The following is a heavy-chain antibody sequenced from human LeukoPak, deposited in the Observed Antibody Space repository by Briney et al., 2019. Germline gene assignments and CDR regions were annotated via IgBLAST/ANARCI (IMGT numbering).Heavy chain of an antibody. D-gene: IGHD3-3*01. CDR2: ISSRGSTI. Sequence: GGSLRLSCAASGFTFSNYEMNWVRQAPGKGLEWVSYISSRGSTIYYADSVKGRFTISRDNAKNSLYLQMNSLRAEDTAVYYCARSPNYDFWSGYYGFDYWGQGTLVTVPS. CDR1: GFTFSNYE. V-gene: IGHV3-48*03. CDR3: ARSPNYDFWSGYYGFDY. J-gene: IGHJ4*02.